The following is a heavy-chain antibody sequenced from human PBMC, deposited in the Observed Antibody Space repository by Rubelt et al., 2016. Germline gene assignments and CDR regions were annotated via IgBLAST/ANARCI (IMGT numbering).Heavy chain of an antibody. CDR2: ISGSGGST. CDR3: ARDGRAVNIAARIWGWFDP. D-gene: IGHD6-6*01. CDR1: GFTFSSYA. J-gene: IGHJ5*02. Sequence: AASGFTFSSYAMSWVRQAPGKGLEWVSAISGSGGSTYYADSVKGRFTISRDNSKNTLYLQMNSLRAEDTAVYYCARDGRAVNIAARIWGWFDPWGQGTLVTVSS. V-gene: IGHV3-23*01.